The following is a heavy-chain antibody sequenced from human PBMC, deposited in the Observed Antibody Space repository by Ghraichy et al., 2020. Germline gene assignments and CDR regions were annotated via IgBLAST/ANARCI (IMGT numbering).Heavy chain of an antibody. CDR2: FDPEDGET. Sequence: ASVKVSCKVSGYTLTELSMHWVRQAPGKGLEWMGGFDPEDGETIYAQKFQGRVTMTEDTSTDTAYMELSSLRSEDTAVYYCATLSLHLEWLLVDVWGQGTTVTVSS. V-gene: IGHV1-24*01. D-gene: IGHD3-3*01. CDR1: GYTLTELS. J-gene: IGHJ6*02. CDR3: ATLSLHLEWLLVDV.